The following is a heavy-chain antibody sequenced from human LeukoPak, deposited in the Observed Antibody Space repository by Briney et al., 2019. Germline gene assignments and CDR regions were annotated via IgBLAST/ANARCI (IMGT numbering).Heavy chain of an antibody. V-gene: IGHV4-61*01. D-gene: IGHD5-12*01. J-gene: IGHJ4*02. Sequence: PSETLSLTCTVSGGSVSSGSYYWRWIRQPPGKGLEWIGYIYYSGSTNYNPSLKSRVTISVDTSKNQFSLKLSSVTAADTAVYYCARDIIVATTNDYWGQGTLVTVSS. CDR1: GGSVSSGSYY. CDR3: ARDIIVATTNDY. CDR2: IYYSGST.